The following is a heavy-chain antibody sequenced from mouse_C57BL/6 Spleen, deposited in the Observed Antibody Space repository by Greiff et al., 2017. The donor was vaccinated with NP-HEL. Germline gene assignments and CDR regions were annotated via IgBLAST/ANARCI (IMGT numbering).Heavy chain of an antibody. CDR2: IYPRSGNT. V-gene: IGHV1-81*01. J-gene: IGHJ1*03. CDR1: GYTFTSYG. CDR3: ARQEITTVTSRYFDV. Sequence: VKLQESGAELARPGASVKLSCKASGYTFTSYGISWVKQRTGQGLEWIGEIYPRSGNTYYNEKFKGKATLTADKSSSTAYMELRRLTSEDSAVYFCARQEITTVTSRYFDVWGTGTTVTVSS. D-gene: IGHD1-1*01.